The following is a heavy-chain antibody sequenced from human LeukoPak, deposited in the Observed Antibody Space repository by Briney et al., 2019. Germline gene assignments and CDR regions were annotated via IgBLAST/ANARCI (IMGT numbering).Heavy chain of an antibody. D-gene: IGHD3-3*01. CDR2: IYNSGST. J-gene: IGHJ4*02. CDR1: GGSISSGGYY. CDR3: ARDNRVVIPD. Sequence: SQTLSLTCTVSGGSISSGGYYWSWIRQHPGKGLEWIGNIYNSGSTYYNPSLKSRVTISVDTSKNQFSLKLSSVTAADTAVYYCARDNRVVIPDWGQGTLVTVSS. V-gene: IGHV4-31*03.